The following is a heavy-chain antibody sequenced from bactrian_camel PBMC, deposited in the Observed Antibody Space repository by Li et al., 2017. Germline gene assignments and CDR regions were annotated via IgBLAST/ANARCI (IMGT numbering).Heavy chain of an antibody. CDR1: LNPTSDYC. CDR2: IDNRGNR. V-gene: IGHV3S53*01. J-gene: IGHJ4*01. Sequence: VQLVESGGGSVQAGGSLKLSCAASLNPTSDYCLGWFRQAPGKEREGVALIDNRGNRKYADSVKDRFSISKDNAKNTLYLQMNSLKPEDTAMYYCGSGQVRICISAGLAGSLTARGQGTQVTVS. CDR3: GSGQVRICISAGLAGSLTA. D-gene: IGHD5*01.